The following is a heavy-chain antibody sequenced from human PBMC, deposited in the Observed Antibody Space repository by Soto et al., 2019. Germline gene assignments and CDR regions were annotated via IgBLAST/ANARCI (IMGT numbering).Heavy chain of an antibody. CDR1: GFTFSSYA. CDR2: ISGSGGST. D-gene: IGHD3-10*02. J-gene: IGHJ4*02. V-gene: IGHV3-23*01. Sequence: GGSLRLSCAASGFTFSSYAMSWVRQAPGKGLEWVSAISGSGGSTYYADPVTGRFTISRDTSKNTLYLQMNSLRAEDTAVYYCAKDLVPGNYWGQGTLVTVSS. CDR3: AKDLVPGNY.